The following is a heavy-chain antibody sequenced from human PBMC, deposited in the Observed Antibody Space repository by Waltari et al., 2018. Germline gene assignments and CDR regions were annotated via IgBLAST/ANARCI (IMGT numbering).Heavy chain of an antibody. J-gene: IGHJ5*02. CDR3: ARTFRSGSYLDWFDP. CDR2: IHYTGST. D-gene: IGHD1-26*01. V-gene: IGHV4-59*01. Sequence: QVQLQESGSRLVKPSETLSLTCTVSGGSINIYYWSWIRQPPGKGLEWIGSIHYTGSTNYTPSLKSRVTISMDASQNQFSLKLTSVTAADTAVYYCARTFRSGSYLDWFDPWGQGTVVTVSS. CDR1: GGSINIYY.